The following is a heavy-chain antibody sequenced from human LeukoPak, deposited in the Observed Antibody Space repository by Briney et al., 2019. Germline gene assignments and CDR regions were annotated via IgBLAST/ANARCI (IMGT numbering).Heavy chain of an antibody. CDR2: LSGNGGNT. D-gene: IGHD3-16*02. Sequence: SGGSLRLSCAASGFTFSGYAMSWVRQAPGKGLEWVSSLSGNGGNTYYADSVKGRFTISRDNSKNTLFLQMNCLRAEDAAVYYRAKYRYNFYGMEVWGQGTTVIVFS. V-gene: IGHV3-23*01. J-gene: IGHJ6*02. CDR1: GFTFSGYA. CDR3: AKYRYNFYGMEV.